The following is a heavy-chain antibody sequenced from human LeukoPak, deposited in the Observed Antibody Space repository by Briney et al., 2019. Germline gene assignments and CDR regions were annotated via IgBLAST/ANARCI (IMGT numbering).Heavy chain of an antibody. V-gene: IGHV4-59*01. CDR2: VHHSGTT. CDR3: SSGWDWTDFRY. CDR1: AGSITSEY. D-gene: IGHD1-1*01. J-gene: IGHJ4*02. Sequence: PSETLSLTCCVSAGSITSEYWRWSRQPPGKGLEWIGYVHHSGTTNYNPSLKSRVTISLDTSKNQFSLRLPSVTAADTGVYQCSSGWDWTDFRYWGQGTLVTVSS.